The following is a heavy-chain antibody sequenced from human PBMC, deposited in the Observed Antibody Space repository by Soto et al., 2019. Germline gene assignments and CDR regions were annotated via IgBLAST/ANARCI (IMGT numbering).Heavy chain of an antibody. Sequence: PSETLSLTCAVSGGSISSGGYSWSWIRQPPGKGLEWIGYIYHSGSTNYDPSLKSRVTISVDKSKNQFSLKLSSVTAADTAVYYCASTPYSSGWYGVDYWGQGTLVTVSS. V-gene: IGHV4-30-2*01. J-gene: IGHJ4*02. CDR1: GGSISSGGYS. CDR3: ASTPYSSGWYGVDY. D-gene: IGHD6-19*01. CDR2: IYHSGST.